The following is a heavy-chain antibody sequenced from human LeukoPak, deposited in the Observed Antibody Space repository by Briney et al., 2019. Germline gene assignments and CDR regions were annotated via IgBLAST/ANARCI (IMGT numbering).Heavy chain of an antibody. D-gene: IGHD2-2*01. CDR1: GGSFSGYY. CDR2: INHSGST. CDR3: ARGLGYCSSTSCLVNWFDP. J-gene: IGHJ5*02. V-gene: IGHV4-34*01. Sequence: PSETLSLICAVYGGSFSGYYWSWIRQPPGKGLEWIGEINHSGSTNYNPSLKSRVTISVDTSKNQFSLKLSSVTAADTAVYYCARGLGYCSSTSCLVNWFDPWGQGTLVTVSS.